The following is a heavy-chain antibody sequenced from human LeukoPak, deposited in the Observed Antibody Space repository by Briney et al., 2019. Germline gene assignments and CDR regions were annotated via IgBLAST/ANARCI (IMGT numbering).Heavy chain of an antibody. Sequence: GSLRLSCAASGFTCSSCWMSWVRQAPGKGLEWVANMKQDGSAKYYVDSVKGRFTISRDNAKNSLYLQMNSLRAEDTAVYYCARIYNDFWSGYIHYDYWGQGTLVTVSS. CDR1: GFTCSSCW. J-gene: IGHJ4*02. CDR2: MKQDGSAK. D-gene: IGHD3-3*01. V-gene: IGHV3-7*01. CDR3: ARIYNDFWSGYIHYDY.